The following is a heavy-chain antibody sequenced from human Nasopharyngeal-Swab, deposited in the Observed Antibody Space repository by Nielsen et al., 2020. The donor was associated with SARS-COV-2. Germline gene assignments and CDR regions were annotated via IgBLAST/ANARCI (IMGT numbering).Heavy chain of an antibody. D-gene: IGHD3-9*01. CDR2: IYPSGST. CDR3: ARGNYDFLTGPLDY. Sequence: SETLSLTCTVSGGSISSGSYYWNWIRQPAGKGLEWVGRIYPSGSTNYNPSLKSRVSMSVDTSKNQFSLKLSSVTAADTAVYYCARGNYDFLTGPLDYWGQGTLVTVSS. CDR1: GGSISSGSYY. V-gene: IGHV4-61*02. J-gene: IGHJ4*02.